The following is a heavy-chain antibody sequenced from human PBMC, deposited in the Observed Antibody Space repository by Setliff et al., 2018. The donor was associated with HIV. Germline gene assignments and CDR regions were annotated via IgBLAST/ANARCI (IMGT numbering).Heavy chain of an antibody. CDR2: IYTSGTT. Sequence: LSLTCAVSSASISNYHWSWIRQTPGKGLEWIGSIYTSGTTNYNPSLEGRITTSVDLSKNHFSLNLHSVTAADTAVYYCAIGDEYPGVFQSWGQGMLVTVSS. D-gene: IGHD2-2*01. CDR1: SASISNYH. V-gene: IGHV4-4*09. J-gene: IGHJ5*02. CDR3: AIGDEYPGVFQS.